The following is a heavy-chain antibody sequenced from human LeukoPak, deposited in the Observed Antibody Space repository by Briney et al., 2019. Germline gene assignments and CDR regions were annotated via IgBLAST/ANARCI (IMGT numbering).Heavy chain of an antibody. Sequence: GASVKVPYKASVYDFTNDCITWVRLAPGQPLEWTGWISTYNGNTRYAQKFPGRVAMTTDTATTTDYMELRGLRFNDAAVYYCARAGSGSGWYFDYWGQGTLVTVSS. CDR2: ISTYNGNT. CDR3: ARAGSGSGWYFDY. D-gene: IGHD6-19*01. CDR1: VYDFTNDC. J-gene: IGHJ4*02. V-gene: IGHV1-18*01.